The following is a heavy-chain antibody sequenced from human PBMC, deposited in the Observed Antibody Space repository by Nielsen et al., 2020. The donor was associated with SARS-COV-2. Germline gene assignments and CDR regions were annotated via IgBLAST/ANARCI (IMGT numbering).Heavy chain of an antibody. Sequence: ASVKVSCKASGYTFTSYYIHWVRQAPGQGLEWMGIINPSGGSTSYAQKFQGRVTMTRDTSTSTVYMELSSLRSEDTAVYYCARAPDTAMVSGRFDYWGQGTLVTVSS. D-gene: IGHD5-18*01. CDR3: ARAPDTAMVSGRFDY. CDR2: INPSGGST. CDR1: GYTFTSYY. V-gene: IGHV1-46*01. J-gene: IGHJ4*02.